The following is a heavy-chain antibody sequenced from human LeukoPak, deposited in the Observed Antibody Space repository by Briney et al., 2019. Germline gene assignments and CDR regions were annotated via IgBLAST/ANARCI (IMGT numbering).Heavy chain of an antibody. J-gene: IGHJ3*01. Sequence: SETLSLTCTVSGGSISSYYWSWIRQPPGKGLEWIGYIYYSGSTNYNPSLKSRVTISVDTSKNQFSLKLSSVTAADTAVYYCARDRCYWGSCLWGGFDFWGQGTTVTVS. CDR2: IYYSGST. CDR3: ARDRCYWGSCLWGGFDF. D-gene: IGHD7-27*01. V-gene: IGHV4-59*01. CDR1: GGSISSYY.